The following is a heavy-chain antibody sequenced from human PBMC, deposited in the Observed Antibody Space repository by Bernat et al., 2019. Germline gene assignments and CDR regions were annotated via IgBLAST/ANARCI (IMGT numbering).Heavy chain of an antibody. CDR1: GFSFRGYY. V-gene: IGHV3-11*06. Sequence: QVQLLESGGGLVKPGGSLRLSCAASGFSFRGYYMSWIRQAPGKGLEWISYISTSYTNYADSVKVRFTISRDIAKNSLYLQMNSLRADDTAVYYCARDRSGYDDRGLVNWGQGTLVTVSS. CDR2: ISTSYT. J-gene: IGHJ4*02. CDR3: ARDRSGYDDRGLVN. D-gene: IGHD5-12*01.